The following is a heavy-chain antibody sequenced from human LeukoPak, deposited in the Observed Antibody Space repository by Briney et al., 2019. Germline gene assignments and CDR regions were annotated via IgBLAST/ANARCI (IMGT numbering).Heavy chain of an antibody. Sequence: GGSRRPSGAASGFTFSSYAISWFRQPPGKGLEWVSAISGSGGSTYYADSVKGRFTISRDNSKNTLYLQMNSLRAEDTAVYYCAMRRYCSSTSCYPFDYWGQGTLVTVSS. CDR1: GFTFSSYA. CDR2: ISGSGGST. V-gene: IGHV3-23*01. CDR3: AMRRYCSSTSCYPFDY. J-gene: IGHJ4*02. D-gene: IGHD2-2*01.